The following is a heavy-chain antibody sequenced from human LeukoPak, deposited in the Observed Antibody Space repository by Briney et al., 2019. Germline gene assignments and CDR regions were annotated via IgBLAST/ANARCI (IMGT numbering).Heavy chain of an antibody. D-gene: IGHD5-12*01. J-gene: IGHJ6*02. CDR1: GFTFSSYA. CDR2: ISGSGGST. Sequence: PGGSLRLSCAASGFTFSSYAMSWVRQAPGKGLEWVSAISGSGGSTYYADSVKGRFTISRDNSKNTLYLQMNSLRAEDTAVYYCAKTLRYSGYDQPVAGTDGYYYGMDVWGQGTTVTVSS. V-gene: IGHV3-23*01. CDR3: AKTLRYSGYDQPVAGTDGYYYGMDV.